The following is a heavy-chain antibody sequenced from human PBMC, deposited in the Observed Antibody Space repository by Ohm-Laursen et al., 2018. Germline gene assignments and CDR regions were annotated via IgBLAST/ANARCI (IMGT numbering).Heavy chain of an antibody. V-gene: IGHV3-30*18. CDR3: AKGVGYCSGGSCTEAFDI. CDR2: ISYDGSNK. J-gene: IGHJ3*02. Sequence: SLRLSCAASGFTFSSYGMHWVRQAPGKGLEWVAVISYDGSNKYYADSVKGRFTISRDNSKNTLYLQMNSLRAEDTAVYYCAKGVGYCSGGSCTEAFDIWGQGTTVTVSS. D-gene: IGHD2-15*01. CDR1: GFTFSSYG.